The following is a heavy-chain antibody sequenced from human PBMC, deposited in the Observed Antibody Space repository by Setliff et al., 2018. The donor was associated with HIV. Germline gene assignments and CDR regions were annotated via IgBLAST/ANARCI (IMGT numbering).Heavy chain of an antibody. Sequence: SVKVSCKASGGSFRNYAINWVRQAPGQGLEWMGGIIPLLGTPNYAHKSQGRVTITADKYSSTVYMELSSLRSEDSAVFYCARDRSGIAVAAPDAFDVWGQGTMVTVSS. V-gene: IGHV1-69*06. CDR3: ARDRSGIAVAAPDAFDV. J-gene: IGHJ3*01. CDR2: IIPLLGTP. CDR1: GGSFRNYA. D-gene: IGHD6-19*01.